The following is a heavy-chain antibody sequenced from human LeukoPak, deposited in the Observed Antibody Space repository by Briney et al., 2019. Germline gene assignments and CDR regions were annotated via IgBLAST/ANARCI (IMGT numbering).Heavy chain of an antibody. V-gene: IGHV3-7*01. CDR2: IKQDGSEK. CDR1: GFTFSSYW. Sequence: GGSLRLSCAASGFTFSSYWMSWVRQAPGKGLEWVANIKQDGSEKYYVDSVKGRFTISRDNAKNSLYLQMNSLRAEDTAVYYRARDELEIDYYGSGSDWFDPWGQGTLVTVSS. CDR3: ARDELEIDYYGSGSDWFDP. D-gene: IGHD3-10*01. J-gene: IGHJ5*02.